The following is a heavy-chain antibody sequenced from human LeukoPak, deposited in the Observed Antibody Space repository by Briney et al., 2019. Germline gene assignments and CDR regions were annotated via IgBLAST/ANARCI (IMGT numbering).Heavy chain of an antibody. D-gene: IGHD1-7*01. V-gene: IGHV1-8*03. CDR1: GYTFTSYD. CDR2: MNPNSGNT. CDR3: ARRNFGSPRWFDP. J-gene: IGHJ5*02. Sequence: ASVKVSCKASGYTFTSYDINWVRQATGQGLEWMGWMNPNSGNTGYAQKFQGRVTITRDTSISTAYMELSSLSSEDTAVYYCARRNFGSPRWFDPWGQGTLVTVSS.